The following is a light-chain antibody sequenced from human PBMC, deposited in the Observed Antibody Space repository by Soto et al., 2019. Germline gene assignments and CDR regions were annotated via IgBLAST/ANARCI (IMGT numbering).Light chain of an antibody. Sequence: DIQMTQSASSLSSSVGDRVTITFRASQGISNYLAWYQQKPGKVPKLLIYAASTLQSGVPSRFSGSGSGADFTLTISSLQPEDVATYYCQKYNSAPFTFGGGTKVDIK. CDR3: QKYNSAPFT. CDR1: QGISNY. V-gene: IGKV1-27*01. CDR2: AAS. J-gene: IGKJ4*01.